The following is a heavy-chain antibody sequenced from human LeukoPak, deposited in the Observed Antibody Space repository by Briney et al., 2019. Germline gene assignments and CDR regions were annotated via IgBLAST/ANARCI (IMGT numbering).Heavy chain of an antibody. J-gene: IGHJ5*02. D-gene: IGHD2-15*01. V-gene: IGHV4-39*01. Sequence: SETLSLTCSVSGGSISSSSYFWGWIRQPPGKGLEWIASVHYSGSTYYNPSLKSRVTISVDTSKNQFSLKLSSVTAADTAVYYCARGVVVADNWFDPWGQGTLVTVSS. CDR2: VHYSGST. CDR3: ARGVVVADNWFDP. CDR1: GGSISSSSYF.